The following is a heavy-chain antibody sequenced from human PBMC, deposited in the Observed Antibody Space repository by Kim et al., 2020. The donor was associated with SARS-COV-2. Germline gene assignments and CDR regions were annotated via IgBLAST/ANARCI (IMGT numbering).Heavy chain of an antibody. V-gene: IGHV3-23*01. CDR3: EKDWDYVWGSYRYTGIGY. J-gene: IGHJ4*02. Sequence: KGRCTIARDNSKNTLYLKMNSMRAEDTAVYYCEKDWDYVWGSYRYTGIGYWGQGTLVTVSS. D-gene: IGHD3-16*02.